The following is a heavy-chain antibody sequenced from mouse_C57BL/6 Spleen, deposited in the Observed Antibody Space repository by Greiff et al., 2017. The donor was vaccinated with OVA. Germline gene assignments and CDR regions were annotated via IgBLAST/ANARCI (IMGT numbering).Heavy chain of an antibody. CDR1: GYTFTSYW. J-gene: IGHJ4*01. D-gene: IGHD1-1*01. Sequence: QVQLKQPGTELAKPGASVKLSCKASGYTFTSYWMHWVKQRPGQGLEWIGNINPSNGGTNYNEKFKSKATLTVDKSSSTAYMQLSSLTSEDSAVYYCARDGYYGSSYEGAMDYWGQGTSVTVSS. CDR3: ARDGYYGSSYEGAMDY. V-gene: IGHV1-53*01. CDR2: INPSNGGT.